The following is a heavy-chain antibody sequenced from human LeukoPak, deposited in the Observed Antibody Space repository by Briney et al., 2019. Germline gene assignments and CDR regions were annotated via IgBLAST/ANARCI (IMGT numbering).Heavy chain of an antibody. CDR1: RFTFSSYW. CDR3: ARDSGYDSSGYYVGDAFDI. D-gene: IGHD3-22*01. CDR2: IKQDGSEK. V-gene: IGHV3-7*01. Sequence: PGGSLRLSCAASRFTFSSYWMSWVRQAPGKGLEWVANIKQDGSEKYYVDSVKGRFTISRDNAKDSLYLQMNSLRAEDTAVYYCARDSGYDSSGYYVGDAFDIWGQGTMVTVSS. J-gene: IGHJ3*02.